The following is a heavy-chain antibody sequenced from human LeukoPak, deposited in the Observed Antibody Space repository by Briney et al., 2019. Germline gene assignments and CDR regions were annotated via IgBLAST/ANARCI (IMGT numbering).Heavy chain of an antibody. V-gene: IGHV1-46*01. J-gene: IGHJ4*02. Sequence: GASVKVSCKASGYTFTSYYMHWVRQAPGQGLEWMGIINPSGGSTSYAQKFQGRVTMTRDTSTSTVYMELSSLRSEDTAVYYCARDAGGVETSSTYDYWGQGTLVTVSS. D-gene: IGHD3-16*01. CDR1: GYTFTSYY. CDR2: INPSGGST. CDR3: ARDAGGVETSSTYDY.